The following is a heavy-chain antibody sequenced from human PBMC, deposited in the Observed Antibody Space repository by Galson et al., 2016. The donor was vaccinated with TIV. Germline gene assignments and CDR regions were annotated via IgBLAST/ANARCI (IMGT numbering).Heavy chain of an antibody. CDR1: GYSISSGYY. Sequence: SETLSLTCAVSGYSISSGYYWGWIRQSPRKGLEWIATISYSGSTYYNPSLESRAILSPDTSNNHFSLSLGSATAADTAVYYCARVATYGSGSYQWNFESWGQGILVSVSS. D-gene: IGHD3-10*01. J-gene: IGHJ4*02. CDR2: ISYSGST. CDR3: ARVATYGSGSYQWNFES. V-gene: IGHV4-38-2*01.